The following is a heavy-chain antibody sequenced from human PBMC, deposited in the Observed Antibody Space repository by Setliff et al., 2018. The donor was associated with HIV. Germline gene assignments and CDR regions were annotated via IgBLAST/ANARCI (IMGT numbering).Heavy chain of an antibody. CDR3: ARDLNAPDGFLEWLQYSDRTSDALDV. CDR2: IKQDGSEK. CDR1: GFTFSSYW. J-gene: IGHJ3*01. Sequence: PGGSLRLSCAASGFTFSSYWMNWVRQAPGKGLEWVANIKQDGSEKYYVDSVKGRFTISRDNAKNSLYLQMNGLRAEDTAVYYCARDLNAPDGFLEWLQYSDRTSDALDVWGQGTMVTVSS. V-gene: IGHV3-7*03. D-gene: IGHD3-3*01.